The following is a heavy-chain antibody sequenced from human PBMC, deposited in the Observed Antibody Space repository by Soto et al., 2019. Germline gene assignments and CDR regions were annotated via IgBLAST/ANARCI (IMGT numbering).Heavy chain of an antibody. J-gene: IGHJ4*02. CDR1: GYTFTSYG. CDR3: ARDAGVSGELYY. Sequence: QVQLVQSGAEVKKPGASVKVSCKASGYTFTSYGISWVRQAAGQGLVWMGWICAYNGNTNYAQAPQSRVTVTTDTSTSTAYMELKSPGSDDTAMYYCARDAGVSGELYYWGQGALVTDSS. V-gene: IGHV1-18*01. D-gene: IGHD1-7*01. CDR2: ICAYNGNT.